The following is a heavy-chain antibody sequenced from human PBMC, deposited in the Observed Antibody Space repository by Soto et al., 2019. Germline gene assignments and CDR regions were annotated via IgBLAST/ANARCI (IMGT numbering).Heavy chain of an antibody. V-gene: IGHV3-7*01. J-gene: IGHJ3*02. CDR2: IKQDGSEK. D-gene: IGHD3-9*01. CDR1: GFTFSRYW. CDR3: ARDLYDILTGYSYDAFDI. Sequence: GGSLRLSCAASGFTFSRYWMSLVRQAPGKGLEGVANIKQDGSEKYYVDSVKGRFTISRDNAKNSLYLQMNSLRAEDTAVYYCARDLYDILTGYSYDAFDIWGQGTMVTVSS.